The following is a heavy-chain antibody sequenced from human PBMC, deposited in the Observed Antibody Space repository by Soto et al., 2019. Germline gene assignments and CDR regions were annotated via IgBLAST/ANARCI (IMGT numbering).Heavy chain of an antibody. D-gene: IGHD2-21*01. Sequence: GGSLRLSCAASGFTFSDFAMAWVRQAPGKGLEWVPSASGSGSGTYYADSVKGRFTISRDNSKNTLFLHVTNLRAGDTALYFCAKGRPGVAAAPDYWGQGTLVTISS. CDR1: GFTFSDFA. CDR2: ASGSGSGT. J-gene: IGHJ4*02. CDR3: AKGRPGVAAAPDY. V-gene: IGHV3-23*01.